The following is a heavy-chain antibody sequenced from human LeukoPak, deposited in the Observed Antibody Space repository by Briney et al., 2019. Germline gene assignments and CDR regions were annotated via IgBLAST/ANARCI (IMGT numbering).Heavy chain of an antibody. D-gene: IGHD3-10*01. CDR3: AKDLAVREQLFDY. V-gene: IGHV3-23*01. CDR2: ISGSDGST. J-gene: IGHJ4*02. CDR1: GFTFSSYA. Sequence: GGSLRLSCAASGFTFSSYAMSWVCQAPGKGLEWVSAISGSDGSTYYADSVKGRFTISRDNSKNTLYLQMNSLRAEDTAVYYCAKDLAVREQLFDYWGQGTLVTVSS.